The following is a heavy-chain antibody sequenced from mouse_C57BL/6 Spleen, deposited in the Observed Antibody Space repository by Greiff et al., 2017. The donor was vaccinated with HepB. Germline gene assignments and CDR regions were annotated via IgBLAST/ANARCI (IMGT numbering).Heavy chain of an antibody. D-gene: IGHD3-3*01. CDR2: INPNNGGT. V-gene: IGHV1-26*01. CDR3: AREGRSLDY. CDR1: GYTFTDYY. J-gene: IGHJ2*01. Sequence: VQLQQSGPELVKPGASVKISCKASGYTFTDYYMNWVKQSHGKSLEWIGDINPNNGGTSYNQKFKGKATLTVDKSSSTAYMELRSLTSEDSAVYYCAREGRSLDYWGQGTTLTVSS.